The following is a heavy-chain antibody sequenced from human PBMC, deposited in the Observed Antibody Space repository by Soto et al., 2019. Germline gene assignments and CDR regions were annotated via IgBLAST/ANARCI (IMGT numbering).Heavy chain of an antibody. CDR1: GFTFSSYA. CDR3: AKDAVYSSSWPLYYFDY. V-gene: IGHV3-23*01. J-gene: IGHJ4*02. CDR2: ISGSGGST. D-gene: IGHD6-13*01. Sequence: EVQLLESGGGLVQPGGSLRLSCAASGFTFSSYAMSWVRQAPGKGLEWVSAISGSGGSTYYADSVKGRFTISRDNSKNTLYLQMNSLRAEDTAVYYCAKDAVYSSSWPLYYFDYGGQGTLVTVSS.